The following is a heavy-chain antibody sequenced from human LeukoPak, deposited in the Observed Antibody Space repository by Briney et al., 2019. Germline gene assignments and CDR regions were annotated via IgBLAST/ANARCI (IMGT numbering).Heavy chain of an antibody. CDR2: IIPILGIA. CDR3: ARGLGIVVVPAATRWFDP. D-gene: IGHD2-2*01. CDR1: GGTFSSYA. Sequence: SVKVSCKASGGTFSSYAISWVRQAPGQGLEWMGRIIPILGIANYAQKFQGRVTITADKSTSTAYMELSSLRSEDTAVYYCARGLGIVVVPAATRWFDPWGQGTLVTVSS. V-gene: IGHV1-69*04. J-gene: IGHJ5*02.